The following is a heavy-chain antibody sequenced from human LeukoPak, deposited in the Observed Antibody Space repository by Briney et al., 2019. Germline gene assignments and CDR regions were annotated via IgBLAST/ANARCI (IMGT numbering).Heavy chain of an antibody. CDR2: ISGSGGIT. V-gene: IGHV3-23*01. CDR1: GFTFSTDT. CDR3: ASRGYDILTSPFDY. D-gene: IGHD3-9*01. Sequence: TGGSLRLSCTASGFTFSTDTMSWVRQAPGKGLEWVSSISGSGGITYFADSVKGRFSISRDNSKNTLYLQINSLRAEDTALYYCASRGYDILTSPFDYWGQGTLVTVSS. J-gene: IGHJ4*02.